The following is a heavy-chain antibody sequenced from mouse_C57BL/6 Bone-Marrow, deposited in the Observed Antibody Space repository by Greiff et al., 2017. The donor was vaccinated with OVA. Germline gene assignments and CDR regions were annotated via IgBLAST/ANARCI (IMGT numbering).Heavy chain of an antibody. V-gene: IGHV1-39*01. Sequence: EFKLQQYGPDLVKPGASVTISCKASGYPFPDYDLNWVTQSNGKSLEWIGVLSPNYGTTSYHQKFKGRATLTVDQSTRTAYMQHHSLTSEDSAVYDCARVDYAIDYWVQGTSATVSA. CDR2: LSPNYGTT. J-gene: IGHJ4*01. CDR1: GYPFPDYD. D-gene: IGHD1-1*02. CDR3: ARVDYAIDY.